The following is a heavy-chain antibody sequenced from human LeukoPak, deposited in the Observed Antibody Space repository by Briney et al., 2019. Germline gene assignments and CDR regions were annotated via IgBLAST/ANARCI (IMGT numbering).Heavy chain of an antibody. Sequence: SETLSLTCTVSGGSISSSSYYWGWIRQPPGKGLEWIGIIYYSGSTYYNPSLKSRVTISVDTSKNQFSLKLSSVTAADTAVYYCARVGYSGYVPDYWGQGTLVTVSS. CDR3: ARVGYSGYVPDY. CDR2: IYYSGST. D-gene: IGHD5-12*01. CDR1: GGSISSSSYY. V-gene: IGHV4-39*01. J-gene: IGHJ4*02.